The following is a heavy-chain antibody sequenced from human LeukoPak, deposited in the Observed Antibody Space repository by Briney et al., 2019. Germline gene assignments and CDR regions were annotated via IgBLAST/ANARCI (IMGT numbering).Heavy chain of an antibody. Sequence: GGSLRLSCAASGFTVSSNCMSWVRQAPGKGLEWVSVIYSGGSTYYADYVKGRFTISRNNSKNTLYLQMNSLRAEDTAVYYCARGIVGALDAFDIWGQGTMVTVSS. CDR1: GFTVSSNC. D-gene: IGHD1-26*01. CDR3: ARGIVGALDAFDI. CDR2: IYSGGST. V-gene: IGHV3-66*01. J-gene: IGHJ3*02.